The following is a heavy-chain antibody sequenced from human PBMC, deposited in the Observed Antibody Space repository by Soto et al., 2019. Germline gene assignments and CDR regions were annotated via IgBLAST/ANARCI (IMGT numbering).Heavy chain of an antibody. J-gene: IGHJ6*03. V-gene: IGHV3-23*01. D-gene: IGHD6-6*01. CDR1: GFTFSSYA. CDR2: ISGSGGST. CDR3: AKAVEYSSSSGYYYYYYMDV. Sequence: GGSLRLSCAASGFTFSSYAMSWVRQAPWKGLEWVSAISGSGGSTYYADSVKGRFTISRDNSKNTLYLQMNSLRAEDTAVYYCAKAVEYSSSSGYYYYYYMDVWGKGTTVTVSS.